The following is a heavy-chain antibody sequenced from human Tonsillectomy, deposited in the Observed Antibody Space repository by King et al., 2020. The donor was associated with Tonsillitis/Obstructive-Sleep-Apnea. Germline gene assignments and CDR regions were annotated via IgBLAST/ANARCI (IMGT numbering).Heavy chain of an antibody. V-gene: IGHV3-33*01. D-gene: IGHD2-8*02. CDR2: IWFDGSNK. CDR1: GFTFKRFG. Sequence: LQLVQSGGGVVQPGRSLRLSCQGSGFTFKRFGMHWVRQAPGKGLEWVAFIWFDGSNKYLEDSVKGRFSISRDNSKDTVFLQMNNLRTEDTAVYFCARDRTGAYVLDFWGQGTLVSVST. CDR3: ARDRTGAYVLDF. J-gene: IGHJ4*02.